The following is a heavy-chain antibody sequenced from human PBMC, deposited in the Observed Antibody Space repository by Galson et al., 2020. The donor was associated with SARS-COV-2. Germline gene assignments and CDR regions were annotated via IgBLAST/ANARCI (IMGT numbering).Heavy chain of an antibody. CDR2: INPNSGGT. D-gene: IGHD3-3*01. J-gene: IGHJ6*02. CDR1: GYTFTGYY. V-gene: IGHV1-2*02. Sequence: ASVKVSCKASGYTFTGYYMHWVRQAPGQGLEWMGWINPNSGGTNYAQKFQGRVTMTRDTSISTAYMELSRLRSDDTAVYYCATGRDFWSGLYYYGMDVWGQGTTVTVSS. CDR3: ATGRDFWSGLYYYGMDV.